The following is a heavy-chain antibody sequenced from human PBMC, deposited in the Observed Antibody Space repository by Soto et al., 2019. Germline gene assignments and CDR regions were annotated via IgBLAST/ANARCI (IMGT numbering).Heavy chain of an antibody. CDR1: GDSISSSSYY. CDR3: ARHGHYGGYDWGIDY. J-gene: IGHJ4*02. D-gene: IGHD5-12*01. V-gene: IGHV4-39*01. Sequence: SETLSLTCTVAGDSISSSSYYWGWIPQPPGKGLEWIGNINYSGSTYYNPSLQSRVTTSVDTSKNQFSLKLSSVTAADTAVYYCARHGHYGGYDWGIDYWGQGTLVT. CDR2: INYSGST.